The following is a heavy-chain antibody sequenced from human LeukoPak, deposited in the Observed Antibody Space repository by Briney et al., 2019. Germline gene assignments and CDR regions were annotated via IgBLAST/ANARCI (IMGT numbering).Heavy chain of an antibody. J-gene: IGHJ6*02. D-gene: IGHD6-13*01. CDR3: ARDLPKDSSGWYRGMDV. CDR2: INPNSGGT. CDR1: GYTFTGYY. V-gene: IGHV1-2*02. Sequence: ASVKVSCKASGYTFTGYYMHWVRQAPGQGLEWMGWINPNSGGTNYAQKFQGRVTMTRDTSISTAYMELSRLRSDDTAVYYCARDLPKDSSGWYRGMDVWGQGTTVTVSS.